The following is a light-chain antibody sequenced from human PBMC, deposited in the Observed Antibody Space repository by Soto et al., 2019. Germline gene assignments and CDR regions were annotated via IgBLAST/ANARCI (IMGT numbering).Light chain of an antibody. V-gene: IGLV2-11*01. J-gene: IGLJ3*02. CDR1: SSDVGAYNY. Sequence: QSVLTQPRSVSGSPGQSVTISCTGSSSDVGAYNYVSWYQHHPGKVPKLMIYGVNKRPSGVPDRFSGSKSGDTASLTISGLQADDEADYYCCSYAGNGAWVFGGGTQLTVL. CDR2: GVN. CDR3: CSYAGNGAWV.